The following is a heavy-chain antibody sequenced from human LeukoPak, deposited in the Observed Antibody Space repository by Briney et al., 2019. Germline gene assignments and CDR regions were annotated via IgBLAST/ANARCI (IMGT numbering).Heavy chain of an antibody. D-gene: IGHD3-10*01. Sequence: SETLSLICAVSGGTISSYYWNWIRQPPGKGLEWIGYIHDSGSTKYNPSLKSRVAISVDTSKSQFSLKLSSVTAADTAVYYCARAYGSGNYGVDYWGQGTLVTVSS. J-gene: IGHJ4*02. CDR3: ARAYGSGNYGVDY. V-gene: IGHV4-59*08. CDR1: GGTISSYY. CDR2: IHDSGST.